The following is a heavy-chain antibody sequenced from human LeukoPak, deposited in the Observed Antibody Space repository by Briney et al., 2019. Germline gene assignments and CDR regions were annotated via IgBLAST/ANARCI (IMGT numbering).Heavy chain of an antibody. J-gene: IGHJ6*03. Sequence: SGTLSLTCTVSGASISSSSYYWGWIRQPPGKGLEWIGSIYYSGSTYYNPSLKSRVTISVDTSKNQFSLKLSSVTAADTAVYYCARFGGSDYYMDVWGKGTTVTVSS. CDR2: IYYSGST. V-gene: IGHV4-39*07. D-gene: IGHD3-10*01. CDR1: GASISSSSYY. CDR3: ARFGGSDYYMDV.